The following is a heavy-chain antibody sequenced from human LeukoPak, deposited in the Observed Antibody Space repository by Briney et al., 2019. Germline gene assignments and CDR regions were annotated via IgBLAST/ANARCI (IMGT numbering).Heavy chain of an antibody. J-gene: IGHJ4*02. CDR2: FDPEDGET. V-gene: IGHV1-24*01. Sequence: ASVKVSCKVSGYTLTELSMHWVRQVPGKGLEWMGGFDPEDGETIYAQKFQGRVTMTEDTSTDTAYMELSSLRSEDTAVYYCATGPRTAYSGSSGYFDYWGQGTLVTVSS. D-gene: IGHD1-26*01. CDR3: ATGPRTAYSGSSGYFDY. CDR1: GYTLTELS.